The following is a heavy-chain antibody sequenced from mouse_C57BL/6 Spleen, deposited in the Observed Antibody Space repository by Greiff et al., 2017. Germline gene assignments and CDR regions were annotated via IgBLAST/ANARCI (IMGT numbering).Heavy chain of an antibody. CDR1: GYTFTDYY. D-gene: IGHD3-3*01. V-gene: IGHV1-76*01. J-gene: IGHJ1*03. CDR3: ARGGGRDV. CDR2: IYPGSGNT. Sequence: QVQLPQSGAELVRPGASVKLSCKASGYTFTDYYINWVKQRPGQGLEWIARIYPGSGNTYYNETFKGKATLTAEKSSSTAYMQLSSLTSEVSAGYFCARGGGRDVWGTGTTVTVSS.